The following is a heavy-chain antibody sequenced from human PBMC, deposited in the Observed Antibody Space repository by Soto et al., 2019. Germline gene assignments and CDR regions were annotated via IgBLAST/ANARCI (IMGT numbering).Heavy chain of an antibody. J-gene: IGHJ6*01. Sequence: EESLQNSCKVSGYSFTSYWIGWVLQMPGNGLEWMGIVYPGDSDNRYSPSFQGQVTISADKSISTAYLQWSSLKASDTAMYYCARHGYGAYYYGMDVWGHGTTFTVSS. D-gene: IGHD4-17*01. CDR3: ARHGYGAYYYGMDV. CDR2: VYPGDSDN. V-gene: IGHV5-51*01. CDR1: GYSFTSYW.